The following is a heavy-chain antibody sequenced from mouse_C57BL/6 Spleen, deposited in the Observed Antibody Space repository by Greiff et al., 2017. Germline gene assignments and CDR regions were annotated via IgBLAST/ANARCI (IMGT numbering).Heavy chain of an antibody. Sequence: VQLQQPGAELVMPGASVKLSCKASGYTFTSYWMHWVKQRPGQGLEWIGEIDPSDSYTNYNQKFKGKSTLTVDKSSSTAYMQLSSLTSEDSAVYYCARVDGHDRVFAYWGQGTLVTVSA. V-gene: IGHV1-69*01. D-gene: IGHD6-1*01. CDR1: GYTFTSYW. CDR3: ARVDGHDRVFAY. J-gene: IGHJ3*01. CDR2: IDPSDSYT.